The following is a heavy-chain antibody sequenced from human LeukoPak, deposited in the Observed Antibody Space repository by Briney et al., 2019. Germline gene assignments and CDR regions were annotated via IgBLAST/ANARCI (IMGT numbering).Heavy chain of an antibody. CDR3: ARDLGLRGVTNWFDP. CDR2: IDPSGGST. CDR1: AHTFSNYL. J-gene: IGHJ5*02. Sequence: ASVKVSCKASAHTFSNYLMHWVRQAPGQGLEWMGVIDPSGGSTDYAQKFQGRVTMTRDTSTSTVYMELSSLISEDTAVYYCARDLGLRGVTNWFDPWGQGTLVTVSS. V-gene: IGHV1-46*01. D-gene: IGHD3-10*01.